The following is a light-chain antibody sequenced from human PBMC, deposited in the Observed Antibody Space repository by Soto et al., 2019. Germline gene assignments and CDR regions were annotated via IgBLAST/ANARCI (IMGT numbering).Light chain of an antibody. CDR1: GSDVGDYNY. CDR2: EVS. J-gene: IGLJ1*01. V-gene: IGLV2-8*01. Sequence: QSALTQPPSASGSPGQSVTISCTGTGSDVGDYNYVSWYQQHPGKAPKLMIYEVSKRPSGVPDRFSGSKSGNTASLTVSGSQADDEADYYCSYMRNSLYVFGTGTKVTVL. CDR3: SYMRNSLYV.